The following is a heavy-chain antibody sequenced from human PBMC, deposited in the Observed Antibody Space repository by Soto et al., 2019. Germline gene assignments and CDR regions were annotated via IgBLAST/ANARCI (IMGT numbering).Heavy chain of an antibody. Sequence: HPGGSLRLSCAASGFTFSSYGMHWVRQAPGKGLEWVAVIWYDGSNKYYADSVKGRFTISRDNSKNTLYLQMNSLRAEDTAVYYCARERGGSTVVTPGGSDDAFDIWGQGTMVTVSS. CDR3: ARERGGSTVVTPGGSDDAFDI. CDR2: IWYDGSNK. V-gene: IGHV3-33*01. D-gene: IGHD4-17*01. CDR1: GFTFSSYG. J-gene: IGHJ3*02.